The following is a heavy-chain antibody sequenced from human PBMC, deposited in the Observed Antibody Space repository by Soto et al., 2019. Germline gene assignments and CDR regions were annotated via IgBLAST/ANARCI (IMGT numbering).Heavy chain of an antibody. J-gene: IGHJ4*02. CDR2: IKSKTDGGTA. V-gene: IGHV3-15*01. D-gene: IGHD3-9*01. Sequence: LRLSCAASGFNLSHPWMTWVRQAAGKGLQWVGRIKSKTDGGTADYAAPVKGRFTISRDDSKNTVYLQMNSLKTEDTAVYYCTTGIYYDILTGYHDVAYWGQGTLVTASS. CDR1: GFNLSHPW. CDR3: TTGIYYDILTGYHDVAY.